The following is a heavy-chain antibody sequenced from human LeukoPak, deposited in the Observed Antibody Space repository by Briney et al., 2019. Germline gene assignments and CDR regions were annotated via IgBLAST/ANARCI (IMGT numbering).Heavy chain of an antibody. V-gene: IGHV3-21*01. D-gene: IGHD6-6*01. J-gene: IGHJ6*03. CDR1: GFTFSSYS. CDR3: ARDISSSYYYYMDV. CDR2: ISSSSSYI. Sequence: GGSLRLSCAASGFTFSSYSMNWVRQAPGKGLEWVSSISSSSSYIYYADSVKGRFTISRDNAKNSLYLQMNSLRAEATALYCCARDISSSYYYYMDVWGKGTTVTVSS.